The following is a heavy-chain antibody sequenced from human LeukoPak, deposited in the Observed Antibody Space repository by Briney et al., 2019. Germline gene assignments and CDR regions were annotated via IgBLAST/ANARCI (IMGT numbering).Heavy chain of an antibody. J-gene: IGHJ3*02. D-gene: IGHD3-22*01. V-gene: IGHV4-39*07. CDR1: GGSISSSSYY. CDR2: IYYSGST. CDR3: ARDLHSSGYFDAFDI. Sequence: PSETLSLTCTVSGGSISSSSYYWGWIRQPPGKGLEWIGSIYYSGSTYYNPSLKSRVTISVDTSKNQFSLKLSSVTAADTAVYYCARDLHSSGYFDAFDIWGQGTMVTVSS.